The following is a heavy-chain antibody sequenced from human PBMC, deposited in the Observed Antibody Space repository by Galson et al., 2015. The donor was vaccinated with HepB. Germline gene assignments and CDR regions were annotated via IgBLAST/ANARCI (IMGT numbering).Heavy chain of an antibody. J-gene: IGHJ6*02. CDR3: ASVAAAGINYYYYGMDV. V-gene: IGHV1-69*13. Sequence: SVKVSCKASGGTFSSYAISWVRQAPGQGLEWMGGIIPIFGTANYAQKFQGRVTITADESTSTAYMELSSLRSEDTAVYYCASVAAAGINYYYYGMDVWGQGTTVTVSS. CDR1: GGTFSSYA. D-gene: IGHD6-13*01. CDR2: IIPIFGTA.